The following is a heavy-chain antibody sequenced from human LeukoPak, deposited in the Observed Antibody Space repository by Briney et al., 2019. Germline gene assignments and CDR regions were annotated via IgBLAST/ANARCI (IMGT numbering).Heavy chain of an antibody. CDR3: AKSTSSDITIFGVVIIRDAFDI. D-gene: IGHD3-3*01. CDR1: GFTFTSYG. V-gene: IGHV3-23*01. J-gene: IGHJ3*02. Sequence: GGSLRLSCAASGFTFTSYGMHWVRQAPGKGLEWVSAISGSGGSTYYADSVKGRFTISRDNSKNTLYLQMNSLRAEDTAVYYCAKSTSSDITIFGVVIIRDAFDIWGQGTMVTVSS. CDR2: ISGSGGST.